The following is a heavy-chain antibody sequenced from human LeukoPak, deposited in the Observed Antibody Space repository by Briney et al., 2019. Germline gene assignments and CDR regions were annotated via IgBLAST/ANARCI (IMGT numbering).Heavy chain of an antibody. J-gene: IGHJ3*02. V-gene: IGHV4-39*01. D-gene: IGHD3-22*01. Sequence: SETLSLTCTVSGGSISSSSYYWGWIRQPPGKGLEWIGSIYYSGSTYYNPSLKSRVTISVDTSKNQFSLKLSSVTAADTAVYYCARVKNYYDSSGYRSNAFDIWGQGTMVTVSS. CDR1: GGSISSSSYY. CDR2: IYYSGST. CDR3: ARVKNYYDSSGYRSNAFDI.